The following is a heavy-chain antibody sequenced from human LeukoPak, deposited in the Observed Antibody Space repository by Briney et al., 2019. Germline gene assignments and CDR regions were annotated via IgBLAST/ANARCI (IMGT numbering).Heavy chain of an antibody. V-gene: IGHV3-21*01. CDR2: ISSSSSYI. Sequence: GGSLRLSCAASGFTFSSYSMNWVRQAPGKGLEWVSSISSSSSYIYYADSVKGRFTISRDNAKNSLYLQMNSLRAEDTAVYYCARAPGGYYDFWSGLTKYYYNYYGMDVWGQGTTVTVSS. CDR1: GFTFSSYS. CDR3: ARAPGGYYDFWSGLTKYYYNYYGMDV. D-gene: IGHD3-3*01. J-gene: IGHJ6*02.